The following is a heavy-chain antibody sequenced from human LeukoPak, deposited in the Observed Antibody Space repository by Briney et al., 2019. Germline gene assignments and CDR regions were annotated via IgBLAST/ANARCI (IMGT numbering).Heavy chain of an antibody. Sequence: GGSLRLSCAASGFTFSGYSMNWVRQAPGKGLEWVSSISSSSSYIYYADSVKGRFTISRDNAKNSLYLQMNSLRAEDTAVYYCASLYGDLEDYWGQGTLVTVSS. V-gene: IGHV3-21*01. CDR2: ISSSSSYI. J-gene: IGHJ4*02. CDR3: ASLYGDLEDY. D-gene: IGHD4-17*01. CDR1: GFTFSGYS.